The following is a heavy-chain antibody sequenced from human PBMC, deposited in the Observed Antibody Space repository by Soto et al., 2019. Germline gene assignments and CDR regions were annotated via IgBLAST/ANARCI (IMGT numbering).Heavy chain of an antibody. CDR1: GFTFSSYG. CDR3: AKDTYYYDTTGYYVYDF. V-gene: IGHV3-30*18. CDR2: ISYDGSNR. Sequence: GGSLRLSCAASGFTFSSYGIHWVRQAPGRGLEWVAVISYDGSNRNYADSVKGRFTISRDNSKNTVFLQMNSLRPEDTAVYYCAKDTYYYDTTGYYVYDFWGQGTLVTVS. J-gene: IGHJ4*02. D-gene: IGHD3-22*01.